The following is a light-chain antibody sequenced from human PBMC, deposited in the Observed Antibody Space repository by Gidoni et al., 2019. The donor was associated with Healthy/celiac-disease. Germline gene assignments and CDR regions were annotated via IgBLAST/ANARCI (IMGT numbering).Light chain of an antibody. CDR2: GAS. CDR1: QRVSSN. Sequence: EIVLTQSPATLSVSPGERATLPCRASQRVSSNLAWYQQKPGQAPRLLIYGASTRATGIPASFSGSGSGTEFTLTISSLQSEDFAVYYCQQYNNWPRTFGQGTKVEIK. CDR3: QQYNNWPRT. V-gene: IGKV3-15*01. J-gene: IGKJ1*01.